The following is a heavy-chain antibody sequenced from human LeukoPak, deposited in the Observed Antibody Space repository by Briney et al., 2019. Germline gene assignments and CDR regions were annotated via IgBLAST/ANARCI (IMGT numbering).Heavy chain of an antibody. J-gene: IGHJ4*02. CDR1: GFTFSSYA. V-gene: IGHV3-23*01. D-gene: IGHD6-13*01. CDR3: AKFDTSIAAAGTWLVY. CDR2: ISGSGGRT. Sequence: HSGGSLRLSCAASGFTFSSYAMSWVRQAPGKGPEWVSAISGSGGRTYYADSVKGRFTISRDNSKNTLYVQMNSLRAEDTAVYYCAKFDTSIAAAGTWLVYWGQGTLVTVSS.